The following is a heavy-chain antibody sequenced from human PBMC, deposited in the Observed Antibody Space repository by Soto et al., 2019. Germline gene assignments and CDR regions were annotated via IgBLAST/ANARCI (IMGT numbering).Heavy chain of an antibody. CDR1: GYTFTSYG. D-gene: IGHD6-19*01. J-gene: IGHJ4*02. V-gene: IGHV1-18*01. Sequence: ASVKVSFKASGYTFTSYGISWVRQAPGQGLEWMGWISAYNGNTNYAQKLQGRVTMTTDTSTSTAYMELRSLRSDDTAVYYCARIHIAVAGTFDFDYWGQGTLVTVSS. CDR3: ARIHIAVAGTFDFDY. CDR2: ISAYNGNT.